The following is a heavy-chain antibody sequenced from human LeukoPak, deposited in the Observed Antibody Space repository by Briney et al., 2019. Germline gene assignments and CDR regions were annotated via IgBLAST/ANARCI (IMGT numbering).Heavy chain of an antibody. V-gene: IGHV3-23*01. D-gene: IGHD6-13*01. CDR3: ARSFSSSWYAALDI. J-gene: IGHJ3*02. Sequence: GGSLRLSCAASGFTFSSYAMSWVRQAPGKGLEWVSAISGSGGSTYYADSVKGRFTISRDNSKNTLYLQMNSLKVEDTATYYCARSFSSSWYAALDIWGQGTRVTVSS. CDR1: GFTFSSYA. CDR2: ISGSGGST.